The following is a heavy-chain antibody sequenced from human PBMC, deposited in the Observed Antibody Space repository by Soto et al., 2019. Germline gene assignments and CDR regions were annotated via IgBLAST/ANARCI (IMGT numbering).Heavy chain of an antibody. CDR1: GFTFSSYW. D-gene: IGHD3-16*01. V-gene: IGHV3-74*01. CDR3: APGPCYVNV. CDR2: IDSAGTST. J-gene: IGHJ6*02. Sequence: GVSLRLSCAASGFTFSSYWMHWVRQAPGKGLVWVSRIDSAGTSTYYADSVQGRFTISRDNAKNTLYLQMNSLRAEDTALYYCAPGPCYVNVWGQGTAVTVSS.